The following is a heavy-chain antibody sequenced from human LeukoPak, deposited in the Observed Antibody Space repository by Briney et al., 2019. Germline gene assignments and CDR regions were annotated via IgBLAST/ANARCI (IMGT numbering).Heavy chain of an antibody. CDR3: ARVTAMVLKYYYYMDV. D-gene: IGHD5-18*01. J-gene: IGHJ6*03. CDR1: GFTVSSNY. CDR2: IYSGGST. Sequence: GGSLRLSCAASGFTVSSNYMSWVRQAPGKGLEWVSVIYSGGSTHYADSVKGRFTISRDNSKNTLYLQMNSLRAEDTAVYYCARVTAMVLKYYYYMDVWGKGTTVTVSS. V-gene: IGHV3-66*02.